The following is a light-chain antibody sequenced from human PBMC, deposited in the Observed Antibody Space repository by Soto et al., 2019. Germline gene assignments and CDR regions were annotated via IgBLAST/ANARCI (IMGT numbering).Light chain of an antibody. V-gene: IGKV3-20*01. Sequence: EMVLTQSPGTLSLSPGERATLSCRASQSLSSYLAWYQQKPGQAHRLLIYGASSRATGIPDRFSGSGSGTDFTLTISRLEPEDFAVYYCRQYGSSPSYTFGQGTKLEIK. J-gene: IGKJ2*01. CDR1: QSLSSY. CDR2: GAS. CDR3: RQYGSSPSYT.